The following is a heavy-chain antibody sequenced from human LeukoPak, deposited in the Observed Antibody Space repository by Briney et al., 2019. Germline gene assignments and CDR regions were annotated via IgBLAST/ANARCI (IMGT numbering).Heavy chain of an antibody. V-gene: IGHV1-18*01. CDR2: ISAYNGNT. Sequence: ASVKVSCKASGGTFSSYAISWVRQAPGQGLEWMGWISAYNGNTNYAQKLQGRVTMTTDTSTSTAYMELRSLRSDDTAVYYCAREGAEGWGMITFGGVIETHDAFDIWGQGTMVTVSS. D-gene: IGHD3-16*02. J-gene: IGHJ3*02. CDR1: GGTFSSYA. CDR3: AREGAEGWGMITFGGVIETHDAFDI.